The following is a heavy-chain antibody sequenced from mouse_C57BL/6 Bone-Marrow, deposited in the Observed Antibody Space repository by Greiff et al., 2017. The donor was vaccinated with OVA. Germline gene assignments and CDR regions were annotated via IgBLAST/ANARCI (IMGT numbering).Heavy chain of an antibody. CDR1: GYSFTSYY. D-gene: IGHD1-1*02. CDR3: ARRWLFDY. Sequence: VKLQESGPELVKPGASVKISCKASGYSFTSYYIHWVKQRPGQGLEWIGWIYPGSGNTKYNEKFKGKATLTADTSSSTAYMQLSSLTSEDSAVYYCARRWLFDYWGQGTTLTVSS. V-gene: IGHV1-66*01. CDR2: IYPGSGNT. J-gene: IGHJ2*01.